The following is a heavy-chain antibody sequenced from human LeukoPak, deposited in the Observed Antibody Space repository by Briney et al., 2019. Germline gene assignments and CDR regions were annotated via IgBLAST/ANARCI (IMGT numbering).Heavy chain of an antibody. CDR1: GYTFTDYY. D-gene: IGHD6-6*01. V-gene: IGHV1-2*02. CDR2: INSNSGGI. CDR3: ARTSIAARRADFDY. J-gene: IGHJ4*02. Sequence: ASVKVSCKTSGYTFTDYYIHWMRQAPGQGLEWMGWINSNSGGISYAQKFQGGVTLTRDTPARTVFMELNRLTSDDTAVYYCARTSIAARRADFDYWGQGTVVTVSS.